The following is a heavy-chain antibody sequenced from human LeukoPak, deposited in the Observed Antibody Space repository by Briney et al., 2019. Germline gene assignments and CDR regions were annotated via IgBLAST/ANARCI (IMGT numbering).Heavy chain of an antibody. CDR2: IIPIFGTA. CDR1: GGTFSSYA. V-gene: IGHV1-69*13. CDR3: AREVVDTAMARKGYFDY. D-gene: IGHD5-18*01. J-gene: IGHJ4*02. Sequence: ASVKVSCKASGGTFSSYAISWMRQAPGQGLEWMGGIIPIFGTANYAQKFQGRVTITADESTSTAYMELSSLRSEDTAVYYCAREVVDTAMARKGYFDYWGQGTLVTVSS.